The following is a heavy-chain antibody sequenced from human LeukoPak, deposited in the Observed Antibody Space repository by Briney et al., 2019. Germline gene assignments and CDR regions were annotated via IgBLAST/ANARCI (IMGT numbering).Heavy chain of an antibody. Sequence: SETLSLTCTVPGGSISNGVHYWSWIRQHPGKGLEWIGHIYYSGSTYYNPSLKSRGIISVETSKNQFSLKLSSVTAADTAVYYCARIMLSWREIDCWGQGTLVTVSS. CDR1: GGSISNGVHY. CDR2: IYYSGST. CDR3: ARIMLSWREIDC. V-gene: IGHV4-31*03. J-gene: IGHJ4*02. D-gene: IGHD1-26*01.